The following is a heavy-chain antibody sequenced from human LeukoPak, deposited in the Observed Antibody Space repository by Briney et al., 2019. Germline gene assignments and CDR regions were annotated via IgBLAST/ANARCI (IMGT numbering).Heavy chain of an antibody. D-gene: IGHD5-24*01. CDR2: ISAYNGNT. V-gene: IGHV1-18*01. Sequence: GASVKVSCKASGYTFTSYGISWVRQAPGQGLEWMGWISAYNGNTNYAQKLQGRVTMTTDTSTSTAYMELRSLRSDDTAVYYCARDIDGYKTPDAFDVWGHGTMVTVSS. CDR1: GYTFTSYG. J-gene: IGHJ3*01. CDR3: ARDIDGYKTPDAFDV.